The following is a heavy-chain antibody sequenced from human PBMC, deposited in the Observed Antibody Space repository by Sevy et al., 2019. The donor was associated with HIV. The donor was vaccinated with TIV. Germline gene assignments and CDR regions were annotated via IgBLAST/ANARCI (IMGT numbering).Heavy chain of an antibody. D-gene: IGHD1-26*01. V-gene: IGHV3-23*01. CDR1: GFIFNSYG. CDR2: ISGSGRRT. J-gene: IGHJ1*01. Sequence: GGSLRLSCAASGFIFNSYGMNWVRQAPGNGLEWVSGISGSGRRTYYADSVKGRFTISRDNSNNKLYLQMNSLRAEDTAVYYCANDGGSYYVVKFHQLGQGTLVTVSS. CDR3: ANDGGSYYVVKFHQ.